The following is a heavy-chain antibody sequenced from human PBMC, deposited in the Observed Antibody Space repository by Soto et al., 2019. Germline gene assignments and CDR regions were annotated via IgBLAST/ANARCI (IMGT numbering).Heavy chain of an antibody. D-gene: IGHD1-1*01. CDR1: GFTFSSYW. CDR3: AREWFAGTTDFGVDY. J-gene: IGHJ4*02. CDR2: IKQDGSEK. V-gene: IGHV3-7*01. Sequence: PGGSLRLSCAASGFTFSSYWMSWVRQAPGKGLEWVANIKQDGSEKYYVDSVKGRFTISRDNAKNSLYLQMNSLRAEDTAVYYCAREWFAGTTDFGVDYWGQGTLVTVSS.